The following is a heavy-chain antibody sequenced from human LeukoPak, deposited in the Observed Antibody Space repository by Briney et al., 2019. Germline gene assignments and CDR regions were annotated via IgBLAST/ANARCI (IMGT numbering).Heavy chain of an antibody. J-gene: IGHJ4*02. CDR2: IYYSGST. CDR3: ARIHCSGGSRYSPKAPHFDY. D-gene: IGHD2-15*01. CDR1: GGSISSYY. V-gene: IGHV4-59*01. Sequence: PSETLSLTCTVSGGSISSYYWSWIRQPPGKGLEWIGYIYYSGSTNYNPSLKSRVTISVDTSKNQFSLKLSSVTAADTAVYYCARIHCSGGSRYSPKAPHFDYWGQGTLVTVSS.